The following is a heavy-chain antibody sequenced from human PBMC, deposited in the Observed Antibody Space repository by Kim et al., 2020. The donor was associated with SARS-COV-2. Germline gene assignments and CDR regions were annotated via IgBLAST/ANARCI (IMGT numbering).Heavy chain of an antibody. Sequence: ASVKVSCKASGYTFTSYYMHWVRQAPGQGLEWMGIINPSGGSTSYAQKFQGRVTMTRDTSTSTVYMELSSLRSEDTAVYYCARSSSGGGITYDYVWGGYRRFDYWGQGTLVTVSS. CDR3: ARSSSGGGITYDYVWGGYRRFDY. J-gene: IGHJ4*02. D-gene: IGHD3-16*02. CDR1: GYTFTSYY. V-gene: IGHV1-46*01. CDR2: INPSGGST.